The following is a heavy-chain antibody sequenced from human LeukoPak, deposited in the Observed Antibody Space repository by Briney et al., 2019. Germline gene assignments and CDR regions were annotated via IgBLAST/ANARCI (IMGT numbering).Heavy chain of an antibody. D-gene: IGHD6-6*01. CDR1: GGSISSSY. V-gene: IGHV4-4*07. CDR3: AREASSESFFDY. J-gene: IGHJ4*02. Sequence: SETLSLTCSVSGGSISSSYWSWIRQPAGKGLEWIGRIYKGSTSYNPSLKSRVTMSVDTSKNQFSLRLTSVTAADTAVYYCAREASSESFFDYWGQGTLVTVSS. CDR2: IYKGST.